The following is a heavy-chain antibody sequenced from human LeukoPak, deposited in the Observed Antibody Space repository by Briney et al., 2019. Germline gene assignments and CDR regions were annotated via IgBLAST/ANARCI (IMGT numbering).Heavy chain of an antibody. CDR2: MNPNSGNT. D-gene: IGHD5-12*01. CDR3: ASLIGGGYDEDAFDI. Sequence: ASVKVSCKASGYTFTSYGINWVRQATGQGLEWMGWMNPNSGNTGYAQKFQGRVTITRNTSISTAYMELSSLRSEDTAVYYCASLIGGGYDEDAFDIWGQGTMVTVSS. J-gene: IGHJ3*02. CDR1: GYTFTSYG. V-gene: IGHV1-8*03.